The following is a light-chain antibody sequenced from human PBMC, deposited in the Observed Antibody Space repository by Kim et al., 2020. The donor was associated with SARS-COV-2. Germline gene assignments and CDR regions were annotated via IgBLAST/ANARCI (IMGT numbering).Light chain of an antibody. CDR2: EGT. V-gene: IGLV3-1*01. Sequence: SYELTQPPSVSVFPGQTATIACSGDELGYKYACWYQQKPGQSPVLVIYEGTERPSGIPERFSGSKSGTTATLTISGTQTLDEADYYCQAWDRRTVIFGGGTQLTVL. CDR1: ELGYKY. J-gene: IGLJ2*01. CDR3: QAWDRRTVI.